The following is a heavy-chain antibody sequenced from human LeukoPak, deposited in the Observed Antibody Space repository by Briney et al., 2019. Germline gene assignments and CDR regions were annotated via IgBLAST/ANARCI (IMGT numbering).Heavy chain of an antibody. Sequence: GGSLRLSCAASGFTFADFAMHWVRQAPGKGLEWVSGISWNGGTIGHADSVKGRFTISRDNAKNSLYLQMNSLRVEDTALYYCAKGSISSGYDLADYWGLGTLVIVSS. CDR1: GFTFADFA. CDR3: AKGSISSGYDLADY. CDR2: ISWNGGTI. V-gene: IGHV3-9*01. D-gene: IGHD5-12*01. J-gene: IGHJ4*02.